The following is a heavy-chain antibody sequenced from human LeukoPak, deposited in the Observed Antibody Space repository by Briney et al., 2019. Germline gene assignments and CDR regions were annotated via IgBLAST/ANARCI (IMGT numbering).Heavy chain of an antibody. V-gene: IGHV5-51*01. D-gene: IGHD3-16*01. CDR1: GYSFTSYW. CDR2: IYPGDSDT. Sequence: GESLKISCKGSGYSFTSYWIGWVRQMPGKGLEWMGIIYPGDSDTRYSPSFQGQVTISADKSISTAYLQWSSLKASDTAMYYCARSLFVWPYYYGMDVWGQGTTVTVSS. J-gene: IGHJ6*02. CDR3: ARSLFVWPYYYGMDV.